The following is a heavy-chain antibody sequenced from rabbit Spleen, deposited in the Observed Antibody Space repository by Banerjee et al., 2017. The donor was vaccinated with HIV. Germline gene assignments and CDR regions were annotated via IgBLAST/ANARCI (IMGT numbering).Heavy chain of an antibody. CDR2: IYGGVIGST. J-gene: IGHJ4*01. Sequence: QEQLVESGGGLVQPEGSLTLTCTASGFSFSTDYYMCWVRQAPGKGLECIACIYGGVIGSTYYATWAKGRFTISKTSSTTVTLQMTSLTAADTATYFCARDLVAVIGWNFNLWGPGTLVTVS. V-gene: IGHV1S45*01. CDR3: ARDLVAVIGWNFNL. CDR1: GFSFSTDYY. D-gene: IGHD1-1*01.